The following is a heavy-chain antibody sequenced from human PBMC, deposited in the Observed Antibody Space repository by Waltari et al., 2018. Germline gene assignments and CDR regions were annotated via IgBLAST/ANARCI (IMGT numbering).Heavy chain of an antibody. CDR2: IIPIFGSA. CDR3: VGDYSGSYPGQISDAFDI. D-gene: IGHD1-26*01. J-gene: IGHJ3*02. CDR1: GGTFSSYA. V-gene: IGHV1-69*13. Sequence: QVQLVQSGAEVKKPGSSVKVSCKASGGTFSSYAISWVRQAPGQGLEWMGGIIPIFGSANYAQKFQGRVTITADESTSTAYMELSSLRSEDTAVYYCVGDYSGSYPGQISDAFDIWGQGTMVTVSS.